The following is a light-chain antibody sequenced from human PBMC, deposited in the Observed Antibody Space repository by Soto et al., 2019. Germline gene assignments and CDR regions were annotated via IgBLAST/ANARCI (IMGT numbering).Light chain of an antibody. Sequence: QSALTQPPSVSAAPGQKVTISCSGSNSNIGNHYVSWYQQLPGTAPKLLIYDNDKRPSGIPDRFSGSKSVTSATLIITGLQTGDEADYYCATWDSGLRAGRVFGGGTKLTVL. V-gene: IGLV1-51*01. J-gene: IGLJ3*02. CDR3: ATWDSGLRAGRV. CDR2: DND. CDR1: NSNIGNHY.